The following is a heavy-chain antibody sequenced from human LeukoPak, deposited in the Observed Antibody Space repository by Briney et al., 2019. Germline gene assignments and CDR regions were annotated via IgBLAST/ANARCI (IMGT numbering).Heavy chain of an antibody. Sequence: HPGGSLRLSCAASGFTFSNAWMSWVRQAPGKGLVWVSRIHSEGISTTYADSVKGRFTISRDNAKNTLYLQMNSLRAEDTALYYCARELRFGDHWAFDIWGQGTMVTVSS. V-gene: IGHV3-74*01. J-gene: IGHJ3*02. CDR2: IHSEGIST. D-gene: IGHD3-10*01. CDR1: GFTFSNAW. CDR3: ARELRFGDHWAFDI.